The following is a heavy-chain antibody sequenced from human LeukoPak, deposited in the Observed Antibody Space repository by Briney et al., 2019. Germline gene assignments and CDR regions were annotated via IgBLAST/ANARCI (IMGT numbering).Heavy chain of an antibody. V-gene: IGHV3-21*01. CDR2: ISSSNSYI. CDR3: ARGGSGNWNAPFDY. CDR1: GFTFSSYS. Sequence: GGSLRLSCAASGFTFSSYSMNWVRQAPGKGLEWVASISSSNSYIFYADSVKGRFTISRDNAKNSLYLQMNTLRAEDTAVYYCARGGSGNWNAPFDYWGQGTLVTVSS. J-gene: IGHJ4*02. D-gene: IGHD1-1*01.